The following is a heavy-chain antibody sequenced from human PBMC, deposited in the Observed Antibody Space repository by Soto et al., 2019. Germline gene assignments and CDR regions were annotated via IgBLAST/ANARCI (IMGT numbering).Heavy chain of an antibody. D-gene: IGHD3-16*01. CDR3: AHKGGGDRILDY. Sequence: QITLKESGPTLVKPTQTLTLTCAFSGFSLRTNGVGVGWIRQPPGKALEWLALIYWDGYKPYSPSLKSRLTIPENTSKNQGALTMTNMGPGDTATYYWAHKGGGDRILDYWGQGTLVTVSS. J-gene: IGHJ4*02. CDR1: GFSLRTNGVG. V-gene: IGHV2-5*02. CDR2: IYWDGYK.